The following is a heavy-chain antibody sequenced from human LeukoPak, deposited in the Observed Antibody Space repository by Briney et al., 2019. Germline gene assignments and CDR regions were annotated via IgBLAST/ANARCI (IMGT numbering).Heavy chain of an antibody. J-gene: IGHJ4*02. V-gene: IGHV3-30*02. CDR2: IRYDGSNK. CDR1: GFTFSSYG. CDR3: AKKGNWNDGEYY. Sequence: GGSLRLSCAASGFTFSSYGMHWVRQAPGKGLEWVAFIRYDGSNKYYADSVKGRFTISRDNSKNTLYLQMNSLRAEDTAVYYCAKKGNWNDGEYYWGQGTLVTVSS. D-gene: IGHD1-1*01.